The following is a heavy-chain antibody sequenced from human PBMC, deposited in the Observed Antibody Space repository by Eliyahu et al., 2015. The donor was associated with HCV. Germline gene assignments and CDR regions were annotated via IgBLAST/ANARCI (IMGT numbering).Heavy chain of an antibody. CDR2: IKSKTHDETT. J-gene: IGHJ4*02. V-gene: IGHV3-15*07. D-gene: IGHD1/OR15-1a*01. CDR1: GFNXKEAG. CDR3: TTDETITASNYFDY. Sequence: EVQLAESGGGLVAPGGSLRLSCSASGFNXKEAGMNWVRQAPGKGLEWVGRIKSKTHDETTEYGAPVKGRFIISRDDSKSTVYLHMNSLTVEDTGLYYCTTDETITASNYFDYWGQGTLVTVSS.